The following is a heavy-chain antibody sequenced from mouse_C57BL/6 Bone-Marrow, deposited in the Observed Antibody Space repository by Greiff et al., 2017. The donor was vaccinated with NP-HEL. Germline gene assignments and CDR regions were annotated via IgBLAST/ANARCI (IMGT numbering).Heavy chain of an antibody. J-gene: IGHJ1*03. V-gene: IGHV12-3*01. Sequence: ESGPGLVKPSQSLFLTCSITGFPITSGYYWIWIRQSPGKPLEWMGYITHSGETFYNPSFQSPISITRETSKNQFFLQLNSVTTEETAMYYCAGDYDGYWYFDVWGTGTTVTVSS. CDR2: ITHSGET. CDR3: AGDYDGYWYFDV. D-gene: IGHD2-3*01. CDR1: GFPITSGYY.